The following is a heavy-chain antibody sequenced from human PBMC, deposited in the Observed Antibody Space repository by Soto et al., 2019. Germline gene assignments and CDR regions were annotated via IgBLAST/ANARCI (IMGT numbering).Heavy chain of an antibody. D-gene: IGHD3-16*01. Sequence: GGSLRPSCTDSGVTFSSYWMSWVRQAPGRGRGCVANIKEDGSGKYYVDSVKGRFSISRDNARNSLYLQMNSLRVEDTAVYYCVRVGRLGGYWGQGALVTVYS. CDR1: GVTFSSYW. CDR2: IKEDGSGK. CDR3: VRVGRLGGY. V-gene: IGHV3-7*03. J-gene: IGHJ4*02.